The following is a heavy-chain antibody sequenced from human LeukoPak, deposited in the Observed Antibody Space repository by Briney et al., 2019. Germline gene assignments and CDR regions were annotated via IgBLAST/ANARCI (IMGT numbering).Heavy chain of an antibody. Sequence: GGSLRLSCAASGFTFSNYGMHWVRQAPDKGLEWVAIIWSDGSSTYYAGSVRGRFTISRDNSKNTLYLQMNSLRAEDTAVYYCARRGSGTYSFGYWGQGTLVTVSS. V-gene: IGHV3-33*01. J-gene: IGHJ4*02. CDR2: IWSDGSST. CDR3: ARRGSGTYSFGY. D-gene: IGHD1-26*01. CDR1: GFTFSNYG.